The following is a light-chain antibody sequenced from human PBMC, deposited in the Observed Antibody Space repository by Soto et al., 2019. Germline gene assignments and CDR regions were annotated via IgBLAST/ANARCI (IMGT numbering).Light chain of an antibody. CDR2: LNN. CDR3: AAWDASLNGAV. CDR1: SSNIGTNT. J-gene: IGLJ7*01. Sequence: QSVLTQPPSASGTPGQRVTISCSGSSSNIGTNTVNWYQQLPGTAPILLIYLNNQRPSGIPDRFSGSKSGTSASLAIGGLQSEDEAGYYCAAWDASLNGAVFGGGTQLTGL. V-gene: IGLV1-44*01.